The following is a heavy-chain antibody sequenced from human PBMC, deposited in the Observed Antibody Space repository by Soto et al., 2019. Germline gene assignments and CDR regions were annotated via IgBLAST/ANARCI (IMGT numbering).Heavy chain of an antibody. CDR2: INAGNGNT. J-gene: IGHJ4*02. CDR3: ALVSKATKTDPYYFDY. D-gene: IGHD5-12*01. Sequence: GASVKVSCKASGYTFTSYAMHWVRQAPGQRLEWMGWINAGNGNTKYSQKFQGRVTITRDTSASTAYMELSSLRSEDTAVYYCALVSKATKTDPYYFDYWGQGTLVTVSS. CDR1: GYTFTSYA. V-gene: IGHV1-3*01.